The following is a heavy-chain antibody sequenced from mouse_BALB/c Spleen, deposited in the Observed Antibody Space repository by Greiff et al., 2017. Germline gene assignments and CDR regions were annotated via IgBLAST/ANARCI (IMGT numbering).Heavy chain of an antibody. V-gene: IGHV2-2*02. D-gene: IGHD2-4*01. CDR2: IWSGGST. CDR1: GFSLTSYG. CDR3: ARFAYDYDYAMDY. Sequence: VQLQQSGPGLVQPSQSLSITCTVSGFSLTSYGVHWVRQSPGKGLEWLGVIWSGGSTDYNAAFISRLSISKDNSKSQVFFKMNSLQANDTAIYYCARFAYDYDYAMDYWGQGTSVTVSS. J-gene: IGHJ4*01.